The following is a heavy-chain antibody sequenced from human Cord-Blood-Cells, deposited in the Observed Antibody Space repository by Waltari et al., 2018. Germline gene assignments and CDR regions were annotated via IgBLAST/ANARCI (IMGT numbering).Heavy chain of an antibody. CDR3: AGYSSSWYLGNY. J-gene: IGHJ4*02. Sequence: EVQLVESGGGLVKPGGSLRLSCAASGFTFSSYSMNWFRQAPGKGLEWVSSISSSSSYIYYADSVKGRFTISRDNAKNSLYLQMNSLRAEDTAVYYCAGYSSSWYLGNYWGQGTLVTVSS. V-gene: IGHV3-21*01. CDR2: ISSSSSYI. CDR1: GFTFSSYS. D-gene: IGHD6-13*01.